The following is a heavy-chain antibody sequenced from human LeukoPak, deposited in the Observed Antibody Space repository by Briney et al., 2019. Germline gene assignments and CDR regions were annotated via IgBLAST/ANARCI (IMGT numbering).Heavy chain of an antibody. CDR3: AKDPQTLTVRGNNSWFDP. CDR2: ISGSGGST. Sequence: GGSLRLSCAASGFTFSSYAMSWVRQAPGKGLEWVSAISGSGGSTYYADSVKGRFTISRDNSKNTLYLQMNSLRAEDTAVYYCAKDPQTLTVRGNNSWFDPWGQGTLVTVSS. D-gene: IGHD3-10*02. CDR1: GFTFSSYA. V-gene: IGHV3-23*01. J-gene: IGHJ5*02.